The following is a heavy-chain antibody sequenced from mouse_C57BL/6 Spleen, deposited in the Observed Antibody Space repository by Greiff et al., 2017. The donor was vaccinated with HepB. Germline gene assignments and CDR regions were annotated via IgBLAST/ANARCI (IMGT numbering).Heavy chain of an antibody. CDR3: TRSYAEAY. Sequence: EVQLVESGAELVRPGASVKLSCTASGFNIKDDYMHWVKQRPEQGLEWIGWIDPENGDTEYASKFQGKATITADTSSNTAYLQLSSLTSEDTAVYYCTRSYAEAYWGQGTLVTVSA. J-gene: IGHJ3*01. CDR2: IDPENGDT. CDR1: GFNIKDDY. D-gene: IGHD2-10*02. V-gene: IGHV14-4*01.